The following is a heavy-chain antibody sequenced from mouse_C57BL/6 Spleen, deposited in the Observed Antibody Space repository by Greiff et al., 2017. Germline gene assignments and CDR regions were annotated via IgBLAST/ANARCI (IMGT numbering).Heavy chain of an antibody. V-gene: IGHV1-64*01. D-gene: IGHD2-2*01. CDR3: ARLGLRRHFDY. Sequence: QVQLQQPGAELVKPGASVKLSCKASGYTFTSYWMHWVKQRPGQGLEWIGMIHPNSGSTNYNEKFKSKATLTVDKSSGTAYMQLSSLTSEDSAVYYCARLGLRRHFDYWGQGTTLTVSS. J-gene: IGHJ2*01. CDR2: IHPNSGST. CDR1: GYTFTSYW.